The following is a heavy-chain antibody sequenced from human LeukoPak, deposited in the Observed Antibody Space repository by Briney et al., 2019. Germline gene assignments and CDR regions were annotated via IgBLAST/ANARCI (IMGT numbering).Heavy chain of an antibody. Sequence: SSETLSLTCTVSGVSISSYYWSWIRQPPGKGLEWIGYIYYSGSTNYNPSLKSRVTISVDTSKNQFSLKLSSVTAADTAVYYCARQFPPDWLLYMGAPPPAFDIWGQGTMVTVSS. CDR3: ARQFPPDWLLYMGAPPPAFDI. CDR2: IYYSGST. CDR1: GVSISSYY. D-gene: IGHD3-9*01. J-gene: IGHJ3*02. V-gene: IGHV4-59*08.